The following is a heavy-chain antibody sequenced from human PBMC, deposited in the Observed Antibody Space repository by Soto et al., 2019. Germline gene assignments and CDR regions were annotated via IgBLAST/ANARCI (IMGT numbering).Heavy chain of an antibody. CDR2: INPKSGGR. J-gene: IGHJ4*02. D-gene: IGHD5-12*01. CDR3: ARANSGDDDEFDY. V-gene: IGHV1-2*02. Sequence: QVPLVQSGAEVKKPGASVKVSCRASEYTFTGYYIHWVRQAPGQGLEWMGWINPKSGGRNYAQRFQGRVTMTRDTSITTAYMEWSSLRSDDTAVYYCARANSGDDDEFDYWGQGTLVTVSS. CDR1: EYTFTGYY.